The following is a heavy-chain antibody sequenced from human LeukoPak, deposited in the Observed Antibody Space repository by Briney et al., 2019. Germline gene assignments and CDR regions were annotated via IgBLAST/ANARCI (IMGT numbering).Heavy chain of an antibody. CDR3: ARTDLDCSGGSCPDY. D-gene: IGHD2-15*01. CDR2: ISSSSSYV. J-gene: IGHJ4*02. CDR1: GFTFSIYS. Sequence: GGSLRLSCAASGFTFSIYSMNWVCQAPGKGLEWVSSISSSSSYVYYADSVKGRFTISRDNAKNSLYLQMNSLRAEDTAVYYCARTDLDCSGGSCPDYWGQGTLVTVSS. V-gene: IGHV3-21*01.